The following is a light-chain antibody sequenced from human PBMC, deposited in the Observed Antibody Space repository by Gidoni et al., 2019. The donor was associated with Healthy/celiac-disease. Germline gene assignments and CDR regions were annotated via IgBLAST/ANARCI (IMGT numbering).Light chain of an antibody. V-gene: IGLV3-25*03. CDR3: QSADSSGTSWV. J-gene: IGLJ3*02. CDR2: KDS. CDR1: ALPDQY. Sequence: SYELTQPPSVSVSPGQTARITCSGDALPDQYAYWCQQKPGQAPVLVIYKDSERPSGIPERFSGSSSGTTVTLTISGVQAEDEADYYCQSADSSGTSWVFGGGTKLTVL.